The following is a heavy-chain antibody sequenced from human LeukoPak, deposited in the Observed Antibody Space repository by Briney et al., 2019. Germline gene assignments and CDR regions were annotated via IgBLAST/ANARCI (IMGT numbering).Heavy chain of an antibody. CDR1: GGSISNNNYH. J-gene: IGHJ5*02. CDR2: IYYSGST. V-gene: IGHV4-39*01. D-gene: IGHD1/OR15-1a*01. CDR3: ARHIKRTKQNWFDP. Sequence: PSETLSLTCTVSGGSISNNNYHWGWIRQPPGKGLEWIGSIYYSGSTYYNPSLESRITISVDTSKNQFSLKLSSVTAADTAVYYCARHIKRTKQNWFDPWGQGTLVTVSS.